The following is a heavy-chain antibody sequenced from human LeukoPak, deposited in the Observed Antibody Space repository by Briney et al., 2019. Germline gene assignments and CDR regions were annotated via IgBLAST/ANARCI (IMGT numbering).Heavy chain of an antibody. J-gene: IGHJ4*02. CDR3: AKDRRAGSYDY. CDR1: GFTVSSYY. V-gene: IGHV3-23*01. D-gene: IGHD3-10*01. CDR2: ISGSGGNT. Sequence: GGSLRLSCAASGFTVSSYYMSWVRQAPGKGLEWVSAISGSGGNTYYADSVKGRFTISRDNSKNTLYLQMNSLRAEDTAVYYCAKDRRAGSYDYWGQGTLVTVSS.